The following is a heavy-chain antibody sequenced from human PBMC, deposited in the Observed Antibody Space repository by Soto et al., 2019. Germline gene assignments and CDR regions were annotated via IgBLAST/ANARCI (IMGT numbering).Heavy chain of an antibody. CDR3: AIGRRSCTSTNCPFAYFDI. J-gene: IGHJ3*02. V-gene: IGHV3-48*01. D-gene: IGHD2-2*01. CDR2: ISNGSSTI. CDR1: GFTFSSSP. Sequence: EVQLAESGGGLVQPGGSLRLSCAASGFTFSSSPMNWVRQAPGKGLEWVSYISNGSSTIYYADSVKGRFTISRDNAKTSLYLQMNSLRAEDTAVYYCAIGRRSCTSTNCPFAYFDIWGQGTVVTV.